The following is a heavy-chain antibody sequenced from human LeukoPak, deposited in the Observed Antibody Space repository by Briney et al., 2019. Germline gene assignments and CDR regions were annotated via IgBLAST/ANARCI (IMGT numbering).Heavy chain of an antibody. Sequence: ASVKVSCKASGYTFTSYDINWVRQATGQGLEWMGWISAYNGNTNYAQKFQGRVTMTTDTSTSTAYMELRSLRSDDTAVYYCARVDRSGSGYDLDNWFDPWGQGTLVTVSS. CDR3: ARVDRSGSGYDLDNWFDP. CDR1: GYTFTSYD. CDR2: ISAYNGNT. D-gene: IGHD5-12*01. V-gene: IGHV1-18*01. J-gene: IGHJ5*02.